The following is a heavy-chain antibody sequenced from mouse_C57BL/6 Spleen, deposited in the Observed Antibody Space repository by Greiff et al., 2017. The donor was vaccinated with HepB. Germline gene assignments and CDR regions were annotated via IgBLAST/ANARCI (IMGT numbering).Heavy chain of an antibody. CDR1: GYTFTSYW. CDR2: IDPSDSYT. V-gene: IGHV1-59*01. J-gene: IGHJ2*01. CDR3: ARNPFLDY. Sequence: QVQLQQPGAELVRPGTSVKLSCKASGYTFTSYWMHWVKQRPGQGLEWIGVIDPSDSYTNYNQKLKGKATLTVDTSSSTAYMQLSSLTSEDSAVYYCARNPFLDYWGQGTTLTVSS.